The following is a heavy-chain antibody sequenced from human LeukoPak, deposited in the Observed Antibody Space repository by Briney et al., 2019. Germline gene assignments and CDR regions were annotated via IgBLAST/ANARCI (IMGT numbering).Heavy chain of an antibody. V-gene: IGHV4-59*01. CDR1: GDSLNSYY. J-gene: IGHJ4*02. Sequence: SETLSLTCTVSGDSLNSYYRSWIRQPPGEGLQWIGYIFYSGSSNYNASLRSRVAISVDTSKNQFSLKLTSVTAADTAVYYCAGRAARFFDYWGQGILVTVSS. D-gene: IGHD6-25*01. CDR3: AGRAARFFDY. CDR2: IFYSGSS.